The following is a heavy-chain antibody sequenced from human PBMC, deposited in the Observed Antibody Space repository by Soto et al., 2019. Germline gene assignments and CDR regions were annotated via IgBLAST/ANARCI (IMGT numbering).Heavy chain of an antibody. D-gene: IGHD3-9*01. CDR2: ISAYNGNT. CDR3: ARDGGYDILTGYYRVHFDY. Sequence: QVQLVQSGAEVKKPGASVKVSCKASGYTFTSYGISWVRQAPGQGLEWMGWISAYNGNTNYAQKLQGRVTMTTDTXXSXAXXELRSLRSGDTAVYYCARDGGYDILTGYYRVHFDYWGQGTLVTVSS. J-gene: IGHJ4*02. V-gene: IGHV1-18*01. CDR1: GYTFTSYG.